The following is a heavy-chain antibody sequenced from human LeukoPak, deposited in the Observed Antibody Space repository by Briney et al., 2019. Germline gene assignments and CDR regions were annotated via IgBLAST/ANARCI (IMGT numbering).Heavy chain of an antibody. CDR1: GFTFSNDW. J-gene: IGHJ4*02. CDR2: INTDGSTT. D-gene: IGHD3-16*02. CDR3: ARSRGGSYHY. Sequence: GGSLILSCAASGFTFSNDWMHWVRQAPGKGLVWVSRINTDGSTTTYADSVKGRFTISRDNAKNTLYLQMNSLRIEDTAVYYCARSRGGSYHYWGQGTLVTVSS. V-gene: IGHV3-74*01.